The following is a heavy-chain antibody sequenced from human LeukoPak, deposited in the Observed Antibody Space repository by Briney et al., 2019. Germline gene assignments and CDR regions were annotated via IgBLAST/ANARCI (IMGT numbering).Heavy chain of an antibody. CDR2: ISDSGGT. CDR1: GGSIRSYY. J-gene: IGHJ4*02. CDR3: ARGRSGSYYRFDY. Sequence: SETLSLTCTVSGGSIRSYYWSWIRQPPGKGLEWIGHISDSGGTNFNPSLKSRVTISVDTYKNQFSLKLSSVTAADTAVYYCARGRSGSYYRFDYWGQGTLVTVSS. V-gene: IGHV4-59*01. D-gene: IGHD1-26*01.